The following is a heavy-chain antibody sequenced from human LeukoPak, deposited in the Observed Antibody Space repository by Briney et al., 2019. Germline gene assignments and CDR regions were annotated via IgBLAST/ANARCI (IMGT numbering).Heavy chain of an antibody. CDR2: IDPSGGST. Sequence: ASVKVSCKASGYTFTSYYMQWVRQAPGQGLEWMGIIDPSGGSTSYAQKFQGRVTMTRDTSTSTVYMELRSLRSDDTAVYYCARDEARYSSGYYPNWFDPWGQGTLVTVSS. CDR3: ARDEARYSSGYYPNWFDP. J-gene: IGHJ5*02. CDR1: GYTFTSYY. D-gene: IGHD3-22*01. V-gene: IGHV1-46*01.